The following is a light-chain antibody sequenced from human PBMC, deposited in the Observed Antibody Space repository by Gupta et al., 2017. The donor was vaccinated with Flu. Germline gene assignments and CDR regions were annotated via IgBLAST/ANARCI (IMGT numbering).Light chain of an antibody. CDR3: FSYTSSSTWV. Sequence: TSSDIGGYNYVSWYQQHPGKAPNVMIYEVSYRPSGVSNRFPGSKSGNTASLTISGLQAEDEADYYCFSYTSSSTWVFGGGTKLTVL. CDR1: SSDIGGYNY. CDR2: EVS. V-gene: IGLV2-14*01. J-gene: IGLJ3*02.